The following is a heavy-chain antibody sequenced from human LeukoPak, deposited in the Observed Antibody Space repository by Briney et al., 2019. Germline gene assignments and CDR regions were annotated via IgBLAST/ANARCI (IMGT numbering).Heavy chain of an antibody. J-gene: IGHJ3*02. V-gene: IGHV3-64D*06. CDR1: GFTFSIYA. D-gene: IGHD3-16*01. CDR3: VKTMVTFGGIIRADAFDI. CDR2: YNNNGGTT. Sequence: PGGSLRLSCSASGFTFSIYAMHWVRQAPGKGLEYLSGYNNNGGTTNYADSVKGRFTISRDNFKNTLYLQMSSLRPEDTAVYYCVKTMVTFGGIIRADAFDIWGQGTMVTVSP.